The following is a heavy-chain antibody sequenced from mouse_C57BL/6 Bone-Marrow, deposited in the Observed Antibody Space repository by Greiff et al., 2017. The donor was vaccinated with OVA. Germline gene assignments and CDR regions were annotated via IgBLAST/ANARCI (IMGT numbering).Heavy chain of an antibody. J-gene: IGHJ1*03. D-gene: IGHD1-1*01. Sequence: EVKLVESGPGLVQPSQSLSLTCSVTGYSIPSGYYWNWLRQFPGNKLEWMVYISYDGSNNYNPSLKNRIALTRDTSKNQFFLKLNSVTTEDTATDYCAEATVVARWYFDVGGTGTTVTVSS. CDR3: AEATVVARWYFDV. CDR1: GYSIPSGYY. CDR2: ISYDGSN. V-gene: IGHV3-6*01.